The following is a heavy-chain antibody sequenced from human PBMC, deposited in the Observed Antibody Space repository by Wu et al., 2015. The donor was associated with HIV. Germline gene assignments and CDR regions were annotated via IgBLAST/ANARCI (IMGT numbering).Heavy chain of an antibody. CDR2: MNPNSGNT. V-gene: IGHV1-8*01. D-gene: IGHD3-10*01. J-gene: IGHJ1*01. CDR3: AREASVYYGSGRREAEYFQH. Sequence: QVQLVQSGAEVKKPGASVKVSCKASGYTFTSYGINWVRQATGQGLEWMGWMNPNSGNTGYAQKFQGRVTMTRNTSISTAYMELSSLRSEDTAVYYCAREASVYYGSGRREAEYFQHWGQGTLVTVSS. CDR1: GYTFTSYG.